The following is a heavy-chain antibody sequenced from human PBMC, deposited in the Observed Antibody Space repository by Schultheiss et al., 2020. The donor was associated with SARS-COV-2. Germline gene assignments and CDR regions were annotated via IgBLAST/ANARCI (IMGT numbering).Heavy chain of an antibody. V-gene: IGHV4-59*08. Sequence: SETLSLTCTVSGGSISSYYWSWIRQPPGKGLEWIGYIYYSGSTNYNPSLKSRVTISVDTSKNQFSLKLSSVTAADTAVYYCARGGGYYYGSGTSNWFDPWGQGTLVTVSS. D-gene: IGHD3-10*01. CDR2: IYYSGST. J-gene: IGHJ5*02. CDR1: GGSISSYY. CDR3: ARGGGYYYGSGTSNWFDP.